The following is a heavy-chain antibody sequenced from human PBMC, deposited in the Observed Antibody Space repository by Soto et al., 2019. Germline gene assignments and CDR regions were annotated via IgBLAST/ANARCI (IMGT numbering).Heavy chain of an antibody. J-gene: IGHJ4*02. Sequence: QVQLVQSGAEVKKPGASVKVSCKASGYTFTSYGISWVRQAPGQGLEWMGWISAYNGNTNYAQKLQGRVTMTTDTSTSTADMELRGLSSDDTAVYYCARDLGVAVAGKYFDYWGQGTLVTVSS. CDR3: ARDLGVAVAGKYFDY. V-gene: IGHV1-18*01. CDR2: ISAYNGNT. CDR1: GYTFTSYG. D-gene: IGHD6-19*01.